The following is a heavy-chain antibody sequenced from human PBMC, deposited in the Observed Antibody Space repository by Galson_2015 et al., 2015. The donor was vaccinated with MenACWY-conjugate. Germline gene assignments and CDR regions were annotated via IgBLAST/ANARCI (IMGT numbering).Heavy chain of an antibody. CDR1: GFIFNTYW. Sequence: SLRLSCAASGFIFNTYWMHWVRHAPGKGLVWVSRINPGGSSTTYADSVKDRFTISRDNAKNTLYLQMNSLRAEDTAVYYCARGHYGLDVWGQGTTVTVSS. CDR2: INPGGSST. V-gene: IGHV3-74*01. J-gene: IGHJ6*02. CDR3: ARGHYGLDV.